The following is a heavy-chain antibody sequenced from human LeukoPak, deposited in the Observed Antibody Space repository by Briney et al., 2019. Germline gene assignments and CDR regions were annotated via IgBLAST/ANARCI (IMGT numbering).Heavy chain of an antibody. J-gene: IGHJ3*02. CDR2: ISWYGDNT. V-gene: IGHV3-9*01. CDR1: GFNFDDYA. Sequence: GGSLRLSCTVSGFNFDDYAMYWVRQPPGKGLEWVSGISWYGDNTGYADSMKGRFTIPRDNAKNSLYLQMNSLRAEDTAVYYCARDPTREYYYDSSGYRAFDIWGQGTMVTVSS. CDR3: ARDPTREYYYDSSGYRAFDI. D-gene: IGHD3-22*01.